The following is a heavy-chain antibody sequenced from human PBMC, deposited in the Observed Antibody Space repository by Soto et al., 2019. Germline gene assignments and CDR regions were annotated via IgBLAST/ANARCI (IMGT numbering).Heavy chain of an antibody. CDR1: GGSFSGYY. Sequence: SETLSLTCAVYGGSFSGYYWSWIRQPPGKGLEWIGEINHSGSTNYNPSLESRVTISVDTSKNQFSLKLSSVTAADTAVYYCARVGSGYASNWFDPWGQGTLVTVSS. CDR3: ARVGSGYASNWFDP. CDR2: INHSGST. J-gene: IGHJ5*02. D-gene: IGHD5-12*01. V-gene: IGHV4-34*01.